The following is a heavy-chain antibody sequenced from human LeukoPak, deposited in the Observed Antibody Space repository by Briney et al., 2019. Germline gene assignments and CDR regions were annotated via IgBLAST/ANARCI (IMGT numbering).Heavy chain of an antibody. CDR1: GFTFSSYW. CDR2: IKQDGSEK. V-gene: IGHV3-7*01. J-gene: IGHJ3*02. D-gene: IGHD1-26*01. Sequence: GGSLRLSCAAFGFTFSSYWMSWVRQAPGKGLEWLANIKQDGSEKYYVDSVKGRFTISRNNAKNSLYLQMNSLRAEDTALYYCARKNSGFDAFDIWGQGTMVTVSS. CDR3: ARKNSGFDAFDI.